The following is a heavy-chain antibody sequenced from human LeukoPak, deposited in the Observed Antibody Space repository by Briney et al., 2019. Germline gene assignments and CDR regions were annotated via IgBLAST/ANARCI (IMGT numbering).Heavy chain of an antibody. CDR1: GFTFSTYS. V-gene: IGHV3-48*02. D-gene: IGHD5-24*01. CDR2: ISSDSSNI. CDR3: ARGGDAYNPFDY. J-gene: IGHJ4*02. Sequence: PGGSLRLSCAASGFTFSTYSMNWVRQAPGKGPEWVSYISSDSSNIYYADSVKGRFTISRDNAKNSLLLQVHSLRDDDTAVYYCARGGDAYNPFDYWGQGILVTVSS.